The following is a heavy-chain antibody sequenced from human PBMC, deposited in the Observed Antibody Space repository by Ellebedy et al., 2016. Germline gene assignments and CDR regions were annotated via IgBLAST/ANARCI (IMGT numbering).Heavy chain of an antibody. CDR3: HTDVMTGTPIYKGDV. J-gene: IGHJ3*01. CDR2: IKSKANGETT. Sequence: GESLKISXVASGFTFSGAWMSWVRQAPGKGLEWIGRIKSKANGETTQYAAPVKDNFIISRDDSENTLYLQMNNLKIEDTAVYFCHTDVMTGTPIYKGDVWGQGTMVTVSA. V-gene: IGHV3-15*01. D-gene: IGHD3-16*01. CDR1: GFTFSGAW.